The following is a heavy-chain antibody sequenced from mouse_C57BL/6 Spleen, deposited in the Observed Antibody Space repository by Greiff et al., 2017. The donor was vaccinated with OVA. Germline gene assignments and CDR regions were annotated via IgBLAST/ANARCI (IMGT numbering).Heavy chain of an antibody. CDR1: GYTFTDYN. V-gene: IGHV1-22*01. Sequence: EVKLVESGPELVKPGASVKMSCKASGYTFTDYNMHWVKQSHGKSLEWIGYINPNNGGTSYNQKFKGKATLTVNKSSSTAYMELRSLTSEDSAVYYCARSMITTFDYWGQGTTLTVSS. CDR3: ARSMITTFDY. D-gene: IGHD2-4*01. CDR2: INPNNGGT. J-gene: IGHJ2*01.